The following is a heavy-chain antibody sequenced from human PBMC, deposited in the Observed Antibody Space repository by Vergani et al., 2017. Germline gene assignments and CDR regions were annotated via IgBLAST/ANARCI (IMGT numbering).Heavy chain of an antibody. J-gene: IGHJ3*02. Sequence: EVQLLESGGGLVQPGGSLRLSCAASGFTFSSYAMSWVRQAPGKGLEWVSAISGSGGSTYYADAVKGRFTISRDNSKNTLYLQMNSLRSEDTAVYDCAKAASITMVRGAGDAFDIWGQGTMVTVSS. CDR3: AKAASITMVRGAGDAFDI. CDR1: GFTFSSYA. CDR2: ISGSGGST. D-gene: IGHD3-10*01. V-gene: IGHV3-23*01.